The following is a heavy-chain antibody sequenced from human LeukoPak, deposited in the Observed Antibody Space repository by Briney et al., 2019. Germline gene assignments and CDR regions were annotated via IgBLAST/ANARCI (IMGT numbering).Heavy chain of an antibody. D-gene: IGHD3-10*01. Sequence: GRSLRLSCAASGVTFSNFVMHWVRQAPGKGLEWVAFISYDGTDEYNTDSVKGRFTISRDNSKNTLYLQMNRLGADDTAVYYCARDLRGWFGELSPDYWGQGALVTVSS. CDR2: ISYDGTDE. CDR3: ARDLRGWFGELSPDY. V-gene: IGHV3-30*03. J-gene: IGHJ4*02. CDR1: GVTFSNFV.